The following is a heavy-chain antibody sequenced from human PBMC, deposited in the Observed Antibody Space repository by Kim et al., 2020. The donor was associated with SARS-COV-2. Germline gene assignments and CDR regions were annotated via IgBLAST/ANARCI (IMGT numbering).Heavy chain of an antibody. J-gene: IGHJ6*02. CDR1: GYTFTSYD. CDR3: ARGLRLGELSLFPYYYYYYGMDV. CDR2: MNPNSGNT. Sequence: ASVKVSCKASGYTFTSYDINWVRQATGQGLEWMGWMNPNSGNTGYAQKFQGRVTMTRNTSISTAYMELSSLRSEDTAVDYCARGLRLGELSLFPYYYYYYGMDVWGQGTTVTVSS. D-gene: IGHD3-16*02. V-gene: IGHV1-8*01.